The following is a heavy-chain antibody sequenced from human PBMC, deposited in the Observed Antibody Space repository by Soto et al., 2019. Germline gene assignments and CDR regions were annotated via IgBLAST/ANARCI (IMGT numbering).Heavy chain of an antibody. CDR2: IVPLFGTT. CDR1: GGNFTSYA. D-gene: IGHD6-13*01. J-gene: IGHJ5*02. CDR3: AKASGRSWYNWFDP. V-gene: IGHV1-69*01. Sequence: QVQLVQSGAEVKKPGSSVKVSCKASGGNFTSYAISWVRQAPGQGLEFMGGIVPLFGTTNYAHKFRGRVTVTADESTSTVFMEMSSLRSEDTAVYYCAKASGRSWYNWFDPWGQGTLVPVST.